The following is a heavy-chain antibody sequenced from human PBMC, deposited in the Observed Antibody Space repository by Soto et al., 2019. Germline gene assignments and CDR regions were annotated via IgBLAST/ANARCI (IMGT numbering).Heavy chain of an antibody. D-gene: IGHD2-15*01. V-gene: IGHV2-5*02. J-gene: IGHJ4*02. CDR2: IYWDDDK. CDR3: SHLVVAWITYYFDS. CDR1: GFSLSTSGLG. Sequence: QITLKESGPTLVKPTQTLTLTCTFSGFSLSTSGLGVGWIRQPPGKALEWLTFIYWDDDKRNSPFLKSRLTITKDTSKNQVVLTMTNMDPVDTATYYCSHLVVAWITYYFDSWGQGTLVTVSS.